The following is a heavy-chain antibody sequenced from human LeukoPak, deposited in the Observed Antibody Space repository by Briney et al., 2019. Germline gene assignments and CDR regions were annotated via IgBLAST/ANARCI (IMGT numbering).Heavy chain of an antibody. CDR3: ARTDMTTTAFDY. V-gene: IGHV4-39*02. Sequence: SETLSLTCTVSGGSISRSSYSWGWIRQPPGKGLEWIGNIYSSGGTHYNPSLKSRLIISLDTSKNHFSLNLSSVTAADTAVYYCARTDMTTTAFDYWGQGTLVTVSS. J-gene: IGHJ4*02. CDR2: IYSSGGT. CDR1: GGSISRSSYS. D-gene: IGHD4-11*01.